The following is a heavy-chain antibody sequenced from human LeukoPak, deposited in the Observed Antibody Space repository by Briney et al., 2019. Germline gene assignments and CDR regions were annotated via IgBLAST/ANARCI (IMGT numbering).Heavy chain of an antibody. CDR2: ISGSGGSI. J-gene: IGHJ4*02. V-gene: IGHV3-23*01. CDR1: GFTFSSYA. Sequence: PGGSLRLSCAASGFTFSSYAMSWVRQAPGKGLEWVSAISGSGGSIYYADSVRGRFTTSRDNAKNSLYLQLNSLRAEDTAVYYCARDGGAIAAAAFDYWGQGTLVTVSS. CDR3: ARDGGAIAAAAFDY. D-gene: IGHD6-13*01.